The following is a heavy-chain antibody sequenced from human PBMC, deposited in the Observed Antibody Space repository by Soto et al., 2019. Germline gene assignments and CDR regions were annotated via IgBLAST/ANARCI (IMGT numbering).Heavy chain of an antibody. CDR1: GSIVTSYW. J-gene: IGHJ4*02. D-gene: IGHD2-15*01. V-gene: IGHV5-51*01. CDR3: ARQGRSGGISY. Sequence: GESLKISCKGSGSIVTSYWIGWVPQMPGKGLEWMGIIYPGGSDTRYSPSFQGQVTISADKSISTAYLQWSSLKASDNAMYYWARQGRSGGISYWGQGTLVTASS. CDR2: IYPGGSDT.